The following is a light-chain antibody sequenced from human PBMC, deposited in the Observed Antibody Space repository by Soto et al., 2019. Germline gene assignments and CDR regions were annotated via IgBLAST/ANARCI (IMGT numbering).Light chain of an antibody. J-gene: IGKJ1*01. CDR1: QSVSSK. V-gene: IGKV3-15*01. Sequence: EIVMTQSPATLSVSPGERATLSCRASQSVSSKLAWYQQKPGQAPRVLIYGASTRATGIPARFSGSGSGTEFTLTISSLQSEDFATYYCQQYNTYPSFGQGTKVEIK. CDR2: GAS. CDR3: QQYNTYPS.